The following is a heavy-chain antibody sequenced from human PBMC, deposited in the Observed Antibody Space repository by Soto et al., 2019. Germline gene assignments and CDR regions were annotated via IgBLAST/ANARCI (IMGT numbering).Heavy chain of an antibody. CDR3: TTDLGGYCSSTSYCTPNLHSWFDP. J-gene: IGHJ5*02. Sequence: GGSLRLSCAASGFIFSKAWMSWVRQAPGKGLEWVGRIKSKIDGGITDYAAPAKGRFTISRDDSENTLYLQMDSLKTEDTAVYFCTTDLGGYCSSTSYCTPNLHSWFDPWGPGTLVTVS. CDR1: GFIFSKAW. CDR2: IKSKIDGGIT. D-gene: IGHD2-2*01. V-gene: IGHV3-15*01.